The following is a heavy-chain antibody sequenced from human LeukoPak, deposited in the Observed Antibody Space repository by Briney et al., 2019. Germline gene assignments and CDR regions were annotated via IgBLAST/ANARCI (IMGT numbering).Heavy chain of an antibody. CDR2: INSSGRTI. CDR3: ARDPSAFDI. CDR1: GFTVCDYY. J-gene: IGHJ3*02. Sequence: PGGTLRLYCAASGFTVCDYYMSWLGPAPGKGLEWGSYINSSGRTIYYADSVKGRFTISRDNAKNSLYLQMNSLRAEDTAVYYCARDPSAFDIWGQGTRVTVSS. V-gene: IGHV3-11*01.